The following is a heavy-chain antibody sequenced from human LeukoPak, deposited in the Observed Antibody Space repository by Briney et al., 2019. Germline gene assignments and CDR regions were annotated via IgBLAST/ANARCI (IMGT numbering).Heavy chain of an antibody. CDR3: ARAGYSGSYYYYYYGMDV. Sequence: ASVTVSCKASGYTFTGYYMHWVRQAPGQGLEWMGWINPNSGGTNYAQKFQGWVTMTRDTSISTAYMELSRLRSDDTAVYYCARAGYSGSYYYYYYGMDVWGQGTTVTVSS. V-gene: IGHV1-2*04. J-gene: IGHJ6*02. CDR1: GYTFTGYY. CDR2: INPNSGGT. D-gene: IGHD1-26*01.